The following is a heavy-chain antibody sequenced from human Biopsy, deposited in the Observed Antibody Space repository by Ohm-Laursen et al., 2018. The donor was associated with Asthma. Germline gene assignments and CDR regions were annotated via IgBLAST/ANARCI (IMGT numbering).Heavy chain of an antibody. CDR3: AKNSRRGSHDPFDI. CDR2: ISWNSVSI. J-gene: IGHJ3*02. Sequence: SLRLSCAASGFNFDDYGMNWVRHGPGKGLEWGAGISWNSVSIAYADSVRGRFTISRDNAKSSLYLQMNSLRDGDTAVYFCAKNSRRGSHDPFDIWGQGTMVAVSS. CDR1: GFNFDDYG. V-gene: IGHV3-9*01. D-gene: IGHD1-26*01.